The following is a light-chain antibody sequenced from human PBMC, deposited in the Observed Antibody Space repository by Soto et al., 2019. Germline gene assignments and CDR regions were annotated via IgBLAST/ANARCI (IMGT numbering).Light chain of an antibody. CDR2: QDS. CDR3: QAWDSRHVV. J-gene: IGLJ2*01. CDR1: KLGNKF. Sequence: SYELTQPPSMSVSPGQTASITCSGEKLGNKFVCWYQQKPGQSPVVVIYQDSRGPSGIPERFSGSNSGNTATLTISGTQAMDEADYYCQAWDSRHVVFGGGTKLTVL. V-gene: IGLV3-1*01.